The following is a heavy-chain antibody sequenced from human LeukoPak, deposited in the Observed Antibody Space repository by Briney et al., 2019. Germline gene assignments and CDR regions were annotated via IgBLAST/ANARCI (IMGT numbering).Heavy chain of an antibody. CDR1: GFTFSSYA. CDR3: VKSIGVGSGCFAFDP. V-gene: IGHV3-64D*06. CDR2: ISSNGGNT. J-gene: IGHJ5*02. Sequence: PGGSLRLSCSASGFTFSSYAMHWVRQAPGKGLEYVSAISSNGGNTYYADSVKGRFTISRDNSKNTLYLQMSSLRAEDTAVYYCVKSIGVGSGCFAFDPWGQGTLVTVSS. D-gene: IGHD3-10*01.